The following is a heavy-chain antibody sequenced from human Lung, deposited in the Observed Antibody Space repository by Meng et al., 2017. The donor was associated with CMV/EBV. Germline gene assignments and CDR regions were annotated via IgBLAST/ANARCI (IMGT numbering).Heavy chain of an antibody. CDR3: AKAVFGVVIDY. Sequence: GESLKIYCAASGFTLKYYGIHWVRQAPGKGLEGVAFIHFDGSNEHYADSVTGRFTISRDNPKNMLYLEMNSLRVEDTAVYYCAKAVFGVVIDYWGQGTLVTVSS. J-gene: IGHJ4*02. CDR1: GFTLKYYG. V-gene: IGHV3-30*02. CDR2: IHFDGSNE. D-gene: IGHD3-3*01.